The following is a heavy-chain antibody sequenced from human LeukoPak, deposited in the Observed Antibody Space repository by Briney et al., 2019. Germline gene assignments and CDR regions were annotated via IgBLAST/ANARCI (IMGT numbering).Heavy chain of an antibody. CDR1: GDSISNSDYY. D-gene: IGHD4-17*01. J-gene: IGHJ4*02. CDR2: IYYSGST. V-gene: IGHV4-39*07. Sequence: PSETLSLTCTVSGDSISNSDYYWAWIRQPPGKGLEWIGSIYYSGSTYYNPSLKSRVTMSVDTSKNNFSLKLNSVTAADTAVYYCARTSDGDLERDYWGQGTLVTVSS. CDR3: ARTSDGDLERDY.